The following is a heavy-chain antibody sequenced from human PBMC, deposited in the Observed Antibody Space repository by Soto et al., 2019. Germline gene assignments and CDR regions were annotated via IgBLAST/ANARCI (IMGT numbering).Heavy chain of an antibody. D-gene: IGHD3-16*01. Sequence: VQLQQWGAGLLKPSETLSLTCAVYGGSFSGYYWSWIRQPPGKGLEWIGEINHSGSTNYNPSLKSRVTISVDTSKNQFSLKLSSVTAADTAVYYCARFRYGYYYYGMDVWGQGTTVTVSS. J-gene: IGHJ6*02. CDR1: GGSFSGYY. CDR3: ARFRYGYYYYGMDV. V-gene: IGHV4-34*01. CDR2: INHSGST.